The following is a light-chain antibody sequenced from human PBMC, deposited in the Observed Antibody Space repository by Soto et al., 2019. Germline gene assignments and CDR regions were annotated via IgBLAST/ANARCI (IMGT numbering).Light chain of an antibody. CDR3: QHYDNLFSIT. Sequence: DIQMTQSPSSLSASLVDRVTITFRASQDISNYLNWYQQKPGKAPKLLIYDASNLQTGVPSRFSGSGSGTDFTFTISSLQPEDIATYYCQHYDNLFSITCGQGTRREIK. V-gene: IGKV1-33*01. CDR1: QDISNY. CDR2: DAS. J-gene: IGKJ5*01.